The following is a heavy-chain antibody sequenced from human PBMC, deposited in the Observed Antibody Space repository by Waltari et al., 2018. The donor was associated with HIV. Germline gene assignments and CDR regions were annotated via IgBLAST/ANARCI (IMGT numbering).Heavy chain of an antibody. V-gene: IGHV1-69*01. J-gene: IGHJ6*02. Sequence: VQLVQSGAEVKKPGSPVKVSCKASAGTFSSDASSRVRPSPGQGLEWMGGIIPIFGTANYAQKFQGRVTITADESTSTAYMELSSLRSEDTAVYYCARAPIFIAARHYYYYGMDVWGQGTTVTVSS. CDR2: IIPIFGTA. CDR1: AGTFSSDA. CDR3: ARAPIFIAARHYYYYGMDV. D-gene: IGHD6-6*01.